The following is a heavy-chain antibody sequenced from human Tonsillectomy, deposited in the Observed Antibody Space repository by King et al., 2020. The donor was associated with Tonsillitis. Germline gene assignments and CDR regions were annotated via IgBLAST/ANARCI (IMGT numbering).Heavy chain of an antibody. J-gene: IGHJ5*02. V-gene: IGHV4-39*01. Sequence: QLQESGPGLVKPSETLSLTCTVSGDSISSSTYYWGWIRQPPGKGLEWIGSVYYSGSTNYNPSLESRVTISQDTSKSQFYLKVTSVTAADTAVYYCARHGGPGAWFDPWGQGTLVTLS. D-gene: IGHD2-2*01. CDR2: VYYSGST. CDR3: ARHGGPGAWFDP. CDR1: GDSISSSTYY.